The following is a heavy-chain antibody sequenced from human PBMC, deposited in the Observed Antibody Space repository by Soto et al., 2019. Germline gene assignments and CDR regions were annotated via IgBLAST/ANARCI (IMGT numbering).Heavy chain of an antibody. J-gene: IGHJ4*02. D-gene: IGHD3-3*01. CDR1: GDSVDSGRYY. V-gene: IGHV4-61*01. CDR2: VHYSGSI. Sequence: QVQLQESGPGLVKPSETLSLTCTVSGDSVDSGRYYWSWLRQSPGKGLEWIGYVHYSGSITYNPPLESRLTIAADTSKNQFSLTLRSVTGADTAVYFCARVLSRFNVGDVYNSIDKWGQGTLVTVSS. CDR3: ARVLSRFNVGDVYNSIDK.